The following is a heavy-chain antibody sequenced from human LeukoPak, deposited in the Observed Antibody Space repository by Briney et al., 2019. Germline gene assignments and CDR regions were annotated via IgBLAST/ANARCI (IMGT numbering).Heavy chain of an antibody. D-gene: IGHD1-26*01. CDR1: GYTFTSYG. CDR3: ARDPKALIVGATKGLDY. J-gene: IGHJ4*02. Sequence: ASVTVSYKASGYTFTSYGISWVRQAPGQGLEWMGWINPNSGGTNYAQKFQGRVTMTRDTSISTAYMELSRLRSDDTAVYYCARDPKALIVGATKGLDYWGQGTLVTVSS. V-gene: IGHV1-2*02. CDR2: INPNSGGT.